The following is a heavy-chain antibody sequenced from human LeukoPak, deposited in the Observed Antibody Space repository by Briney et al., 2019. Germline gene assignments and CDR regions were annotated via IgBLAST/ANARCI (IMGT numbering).Heavy chain of an antibody. Sequence: TGGSLRLSCAASGFTFNNFAMSWVRQAPGKGLEWVSAISGSGGSTYYADSVKGRFTISRDNSKNTLYLQMNSLRAEDTAVYYCARDHYEGYYYYMDVWGKGTTVTVSS. CDR2: ISGSGGST. D-gene: IGHD4-17*01. V-gene: IGHV3-23*01. J-gene: IGHJ6*03. CDR3: ARDHYEGYYYYMDV. CDR1: GFTFNNFA.